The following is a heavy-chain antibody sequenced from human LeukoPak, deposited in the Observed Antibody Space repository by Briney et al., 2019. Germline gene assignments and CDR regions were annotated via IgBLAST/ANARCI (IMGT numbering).Heavy chain of an antibody. CDR3: ARHRDAPYGGNCGFDP. CDR2: IYYSGST. J-gene: IGHJ5*02. V-gene: IGHV4-38-2*01. Sequence: PSETLSLTCAVSGYSISSGYYWGWIRQPPGKGLEWIGSIYYSGSTYYNPSLKSRVTISVDTSKNQFSLKLSSVSAADTAVYYCARHRDAPYGGNCGFDPWGQGTLVTVSS. D-gene: IGHD4-23*01. CDR1: GYSISSGYY.